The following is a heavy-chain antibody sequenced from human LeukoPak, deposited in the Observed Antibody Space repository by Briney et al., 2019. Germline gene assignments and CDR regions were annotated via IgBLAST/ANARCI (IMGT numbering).Heavy chain of an antibody. CDR2: ISSDGGNR. D-gene: IGHD6-19*01. CDR1: GFTFSSYA. J-gene: IGHJ4*02. V-gene: IGHV3-30-3*01. CDR3: ARGRAVAGSTVIDY. Sequence: GGSLRLSSAASGFTFSSYAMHWVRRAPGKALEWVATISSDGGNRYYSDSVKGRFTISRDNSKNTLYLQMNSLRPEDTAVFHCARGRAVAGSTVIDYWGQGTLVTVSS.